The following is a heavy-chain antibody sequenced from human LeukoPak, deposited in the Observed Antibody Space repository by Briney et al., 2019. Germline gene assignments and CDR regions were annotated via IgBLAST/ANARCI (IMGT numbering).Heavy chain of an antibody. CDR1: GFTFSSYG. CDR3: AKDKQRELLGIFDY. CDR2: ISYDGSNK. V-gene: IGHV3-30*18. D-gene: IGHD1-26*01. Sequence: GGSLRLSCAASGFTFSSYGMHWVRQAPGKGLEWVAVISYDGSNKYYADSVKGRFTISRDNSKNTLYLQMNSLRAEDTAVYYCAKDKQRELLGIFDYWGQGTLVTVSS. J-gene: IGHJ4*02.